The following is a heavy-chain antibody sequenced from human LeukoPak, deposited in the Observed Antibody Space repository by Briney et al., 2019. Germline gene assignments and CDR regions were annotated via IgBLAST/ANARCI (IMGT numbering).Heavy chain of an antibody. Sequence: PSETLSLTCTVSGGSISSYYWSWIRQPPGKGLEWIGYIYYSGSTNYSPSLKSRVTISVDTSKNQFSLKLSSVTAADTAVYYCARGLYYGSGSYYFDYWGQGTLVTVSS. CDR2: IYYSGST. CDR1: GGSISSYY. CDR3: ARGLYYGSGSYYFDY. J-gene: IGHJ4*02. D-gene: IGHD3-10*01. V-gene: IGHV4-59*01.